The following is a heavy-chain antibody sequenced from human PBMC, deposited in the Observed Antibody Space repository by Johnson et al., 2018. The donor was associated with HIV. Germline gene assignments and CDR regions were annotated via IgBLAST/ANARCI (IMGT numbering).Heavy chain of an antibody. CDR3: ARDQGGNHNAFDI. CDR1: GFTFSSYA. D-gene: IGHD1-14*01. V-gene: IGHV3-30*04. Sequence: VQLVESGGGVVQPGRSLRLSCAPSGFTFSSYAMHWVRQAPGKGLEWVAVISYDGSNKYYADSVKGRFTISRDNSKNTLYLQMNSLRAEDTAVYYCARDQGGNHNAFDIWGQGTLVSVSS. CDR2: ISYDGSNK. J-gene: IGHJ3*02.